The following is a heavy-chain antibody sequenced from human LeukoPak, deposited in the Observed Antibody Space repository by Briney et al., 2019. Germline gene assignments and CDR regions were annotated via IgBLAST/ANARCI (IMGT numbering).Heavy chain of an antibody. CDR3: ARAGSSGYYYFDY. D-gene: IGHD3-22*01. V-gene: IGHV3-21*01. CDR1: GFTFSSYS. CDR2: ISSSSSYI. Sequence: GGSLRLSCAASGFTFSSYSMNWVRQAPGKGLEWVSSISSSSSYIYYADSVKGRFTISRNNSKNTLYLQMNSLRAEDTAVYYCARAGSSGYYYFDYWGQGTLVTVSS. J-gene: IGHJ4*02.